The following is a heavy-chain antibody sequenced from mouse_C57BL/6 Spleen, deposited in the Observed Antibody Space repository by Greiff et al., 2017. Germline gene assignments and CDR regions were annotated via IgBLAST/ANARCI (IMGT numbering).Heavy chain of an antibody. J-gene: IGHJ1*03. Sequence: EVQLVESGGGLVQPKGSLKLSCAASGFTFNTYAMHWVRQAPGKGLEWVARIRSESSYYATYYADSVKDRFTISRDDSQSMLYLQMMNLKTEDTAMYACVRDLEWDWDYGVRGTGTTVTASS. CDR2: IRSESSYYAT. CDR3: VRDLEWDWDYGV. CDR1: GFTFNTYA. V-gene: IGHV10-3*01.